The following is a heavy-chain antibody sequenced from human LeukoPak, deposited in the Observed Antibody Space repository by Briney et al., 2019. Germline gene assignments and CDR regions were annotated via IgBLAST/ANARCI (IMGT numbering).Heavy chain of an antibody. CDR2: IKQDGSAK. D-gene: IGHD3-22*01. Sequence: GGSLRLSCAASGFTFSTYWMTWVRQAPGKGLEWVANIKQDGSAKYYVDSLRGRFSISRDNVKNSLFLQMNSPSAEDTAVYYCARCPYDSTGYYSVPSHLDYWGQGTLVTVSS. CDR3: ARCPYDSTGYYSVPSHLDY. V-gene: IGHV3-7*01. J-gene: IGHJ4*02. CDR1: GFTFSTYW.